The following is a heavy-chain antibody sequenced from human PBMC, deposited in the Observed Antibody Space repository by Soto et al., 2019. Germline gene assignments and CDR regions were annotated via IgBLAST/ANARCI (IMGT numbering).Heavy chain of an antibody. CDR2: ISPHNGNT. CDR3: ARDTSNSFDY. J-gene: IGHJ4*02. CDR1: GYTFNTYF. D-gene: IGHD2-2*01. V-gene: IGHV1-18*01. Sequence: HVLLVQSGGELKKPGTSVKVSCNTSGYTFNTYFIPWVRQAPGQGLEWMGWISPHNGNTNYAEKFQGRVTMTADTITKTAYMELSNLRFDDTAVYYCARDTSNSFDYWGQGTPVTVSS.